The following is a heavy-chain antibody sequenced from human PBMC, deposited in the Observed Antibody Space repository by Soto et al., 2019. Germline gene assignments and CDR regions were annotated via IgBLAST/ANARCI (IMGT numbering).Heavy chain of an antibody. CDR3: TRDSSGWYFAFDI. CDR2: IRSKAYGGTT. CDR1: GFTFGDYA. J-gene: IGHJ3*02. V-gene: IGHV3-49*03. D-gene: IGHD6-19*01. Sequence: PGGSLRLSCTASGFTFGDYAMSWFRQAPGKGLEWVGFIRSKAYGGTTEYAASVKGRFTISRDDSKSIAYLQMNSLKTEDTAVYYCTRDSSGWYFAFDIWGQGTMVTVSS.